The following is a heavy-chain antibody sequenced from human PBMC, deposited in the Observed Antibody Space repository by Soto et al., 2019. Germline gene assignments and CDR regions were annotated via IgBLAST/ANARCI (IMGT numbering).Heavy chain of an antibody. CDR1: GGTFSSYA. Sequence: RASVKVSCKASGGTFSSYAISWVRQAPGQGLEWMGGIIPIFGTANYAQKFQGRVTITADESTSTAYMELSSLRSEDTAVYYCARAGGRYCSGGSCYFDYWGRGTLVTVSS. J-gene: IGHJ4*02. CDR3: ARAGGRYCSGGSCYFDY. CDR2: IIPIFGTA. V-gene: IGHV1-69*13. D-gene: IGHD2-15*01.